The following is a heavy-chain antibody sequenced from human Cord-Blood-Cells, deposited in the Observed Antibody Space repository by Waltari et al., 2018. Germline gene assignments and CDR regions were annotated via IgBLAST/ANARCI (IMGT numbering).Heavy chain of an antibody. D-gene: IGHD2-2*01. CDR2: INHSGST. J-gene: IGHJ6*03. Sequence: QVQLQQWGAGLLKPSETLSLTCAVYGVSFSGYYWSWIRQPPGKGLEWIGEINHSGSTNYNPSLKSRVTISVDTSKNQFSLKPSSVTAADTAVYYCARHAHCSSTSCYYYMDVWGKGTTVTVSS. V-gene: IGHV4-34*01. CDR3: ARHAHCSSTSCYYYMDV. CDR1: GVSFSGYY.